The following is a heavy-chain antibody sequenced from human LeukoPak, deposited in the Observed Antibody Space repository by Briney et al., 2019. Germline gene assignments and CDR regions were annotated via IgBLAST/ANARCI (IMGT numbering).Heavy chain of an antibody. D-gene: IGHD1-26*01. CDR3: ARSSGSYFDY. CDR2: ISYDGSNK. V-gene: IGHV3-30*03. J-gene: IGHJ4*02. Sequence: GGSLRLSCAASGFTFSSYGMHWVRQAPGKGLEWVAVISYDGSNKYYADSVKGRFTISRDNSKNMLYLQMNSLRAEDTAVYYCARSSGSYFDYWGQGTLVTVYS. CDR1: GFTFSSYG.